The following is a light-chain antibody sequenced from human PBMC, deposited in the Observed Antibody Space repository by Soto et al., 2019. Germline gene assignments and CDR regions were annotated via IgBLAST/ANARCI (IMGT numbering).Light chain of an antibody. CDR3: QQSYSTPYT. CDR1: QSMSSY. CDR2: AAS. J-gene: IGKJ2*01. V-gene: IGKV1-39*01. Sequence: DIPMTQSPSSLSASVGDRVTITCRASQSMSSYLNWYQQKPGKAPNLLIYAASSLQSGVPSRFSGSGSGTEFTRTISSLQPKDFATYYCQQSYSTPYTFGQGTKLEIK.